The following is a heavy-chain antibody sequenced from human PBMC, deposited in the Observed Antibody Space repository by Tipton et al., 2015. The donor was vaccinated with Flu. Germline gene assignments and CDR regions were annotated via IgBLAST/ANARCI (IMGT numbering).Heavy chain of an antibody. D-gene: IGHD6-13*01. CDR2: INHSGST. V-gene: IGHV4-34*01. CDR3: ARDGGIAAGGYGMDV. J-gene: IGHJ6*02. CDR1: GGSFSGYY. Sequence: TLSLTCAVYGGSFSGYYWSWIRQPPGKGLEWIGEINHSGSTNYNPSLKSRVTIPGDTSKNQFSLKLSSVTAADTAVYYCARDGGIAAGGYGMDVWGQGTTVTVSS.